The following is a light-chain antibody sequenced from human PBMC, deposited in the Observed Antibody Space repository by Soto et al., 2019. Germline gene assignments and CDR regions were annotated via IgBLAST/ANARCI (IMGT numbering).Light chain of an antibody. J-gene: IGKJ4*01. CDR1: QGVSRK. CDR2: GAS. Sequence: DIVMTQSPATLSLAPVDRVTFSCRASQGVSRKLAWYQHKPGQAPRLLISGASTGATGIPARFSGSGSGTEFTLTISSLQSEDCAIYYCQQYHTWPITFGGGTKVDIK. V-gene: IGKV3-15*01. CDR3: QQYHTWPIT.